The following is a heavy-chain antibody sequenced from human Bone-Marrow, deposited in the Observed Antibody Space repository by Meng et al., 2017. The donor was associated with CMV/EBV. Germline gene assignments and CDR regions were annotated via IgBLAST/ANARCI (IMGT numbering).Heavy chain of an antibody. CDR2: IYYTGSI. CDR3: ARDASSFWSGYYVGPNWFDP. D-gene: IGHD3-3*01. J-gene: IGHJ5*02. V-gene: IGHV4-59*01. Sequence: SETLSLTCSVSGGSMNYYYWNWIRQPPGKGLEWIGHIYYTGSITYNPSLKSRVTISVDTSKSQVSLKLTSVTAADTAVYYCARDASSFWSGYYVGPNWFDPWGQGPLVPVYS. CDR1: GGSMNYYY.